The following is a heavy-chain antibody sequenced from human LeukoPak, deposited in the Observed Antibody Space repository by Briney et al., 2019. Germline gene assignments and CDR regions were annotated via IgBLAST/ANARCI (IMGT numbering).Heavy chain of an antibody. J-gene: IGHJ4*02. CDR1: GYTFTNNY. CDR2: IYPRDGST. V-gene: IGHV1-46*01. Sequence: VASVKVSCKASGYTFTNNYLHWVRQAPGQGLEWMGMIYPRDGSTSYAQNFQGRVTVTRDTSTTTVHMELSGLRSEDTAVYYCARDQEGFDYWGQGTVVTVSS. CDR3: ARDQEGFDY.